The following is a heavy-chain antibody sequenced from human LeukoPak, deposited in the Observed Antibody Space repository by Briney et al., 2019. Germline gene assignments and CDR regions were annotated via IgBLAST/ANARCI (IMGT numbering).Heavy chain of an antibody. Sequence: SETLSLTCTVSGGSISSSSYYWGRIRQPPGKGLEWNGSNYYSGSTYYNPSLKSRVTTSVDKSKNQYSLKLSSVTAADTAVYYCARQSKEQWLAYYYYYGMDVWGQGTTVTVSS. V-gene: IGHV4-39*01. J-gene: IGHJ6*02. CDR1: GGSISSSSYY. CDR2: NYYSGST. D-gene: IGHD6-19*01. CDR3: ARQSKEQWLAYYYYYGMDV.